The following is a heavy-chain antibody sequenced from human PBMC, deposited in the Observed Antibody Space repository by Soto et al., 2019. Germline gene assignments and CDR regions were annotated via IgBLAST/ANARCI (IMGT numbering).Heavy chain of an antibody. CDR2: ISAYNGNT. CDR3: AGAMITFGGVIAHAFDI. Sequence: ASVKVSCKASGYTFTSYGISWVRQAPGQGLEWMGWISAYNGNTNYAQKLQGRVTMTTDTSTSTAYMELRSLRSDDTAVYYCAGAMITFGGVIAHAFDIWGQGTMVTVSS. D-gene: IGHD3-16*02. J-gene: IGHJ3*02. V-gene: IGHV1-18*01. CDR1: GYTFTSYG.